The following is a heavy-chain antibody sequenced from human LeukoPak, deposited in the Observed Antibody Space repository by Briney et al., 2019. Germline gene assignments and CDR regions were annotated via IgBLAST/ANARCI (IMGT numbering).Heavy chain of an antibody. CDR3: ARDLPPIGRWFGDVPGSFDV. CDR2: ITGSGSGT. CDR1: GFSFSSSG. J-gene: IGHJ3*01. V-gene: IGHV3-23*01. D-gene: IGHD3-10*01. Sequence: GGSLRLSCVASGFSFSSSGMSWVRQPPGKGPEWVAAITGSGSGTYYADSVKGRFTISRDNSKNTLYLQMNSLRAEDTAVYYCARDLPPIGRWFGDVPGSFDVWGQGTTVIVSP.